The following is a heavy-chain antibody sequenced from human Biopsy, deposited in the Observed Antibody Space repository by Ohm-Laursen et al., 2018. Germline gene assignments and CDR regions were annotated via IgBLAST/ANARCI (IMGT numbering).Heavy chain of an antibody. J-gene: IGHJ6*02. CDR3: ARGSGYFKLDV. CDR2: INQSGIT. CDR1: GESSSGYF. Sequence: GTLSLTCAVNGESSSGYFWNWIRQPPGKGLEWIGEINQSGITKYNPSLKRRATLSADSSNSQFSLRLTSVTAADTAIYYCARGSGYFKLDVWGQGTTVTVSS. V-gene: IGHV4-34*01. D-gene: IGHD5-12*01.